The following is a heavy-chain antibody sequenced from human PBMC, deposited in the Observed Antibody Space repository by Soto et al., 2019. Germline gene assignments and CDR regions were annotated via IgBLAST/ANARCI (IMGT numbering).Heavy chain of an antibody. CDR3: AKIRLRGYYDSSGYNPYSDY. CDR2: IDSGGST. J-gene: IGHJ4*02. CDR1: GFTFSSYA. Sequence: PGGSLRLSCAASGFTFSSYAMSWVRQAPGKGLEWVSNIDSGGSTYYADSVKGRFTISRDNSKNTLYRQMNSLRAEDTAVYYCAKIRLRGYYDSSGYNPYSDYWGQGTLVTVSS. D-gene: IGHD3-22*01. V-gene: IGHV3-23*01.